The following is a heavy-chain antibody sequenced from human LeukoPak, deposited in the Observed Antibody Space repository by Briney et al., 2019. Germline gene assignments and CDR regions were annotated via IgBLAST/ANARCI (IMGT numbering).Heavy chain of an antibody. D-gene: IGHD5-18*01. J-gene: IGHJ3*02. CDR1: GGSISSYY. V-gene: IGHV4-4*07. Sequence: SETLSLTCTVSGGSISSYYWSWIRQPAGKGLGWIGRIYTSGSTNYNPSLKSRVNMSVDTSKNQFSLKLSSVTAADTAVYYCARDGWIQLWLGAFDIWGQGTMVTVSS. CDR3: ARDGWIQLWLGAFDI. CDR2: IYTSGST.